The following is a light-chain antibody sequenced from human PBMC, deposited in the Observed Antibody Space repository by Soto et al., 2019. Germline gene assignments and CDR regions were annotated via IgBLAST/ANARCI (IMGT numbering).Light chain of an antibody. CDR2: DAS. CDR1: QSISSW. V-gene: IGKV1-5*01. J-gene: IGKJ4*01. Sequence: DIQMTQSPSTLSASVGDRVTITCRASQSISSWLAWYQQKPGKAPKLLIYDASSLESGVPSRFSGSGSGTEFTLTISSLQPDDFATYYCQQYNSYSTLGGGTKVDIK. CDR3: QQYNSYST.